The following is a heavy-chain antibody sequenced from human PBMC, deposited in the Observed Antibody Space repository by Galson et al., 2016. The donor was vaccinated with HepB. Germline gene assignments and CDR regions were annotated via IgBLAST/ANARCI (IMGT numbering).Heavy chain of an antibody. J-gene: IGHJ3*02. Sequence: SVKVSCKASGGTFSSYEISWVRQAPGQGLEWMGGISPIFGTANYTQKFLGRVTLTADESTSTAYMELSSLRSEDTAVYYCARLTTEDAFDIWGQGTMVTVSS. CDR2: ISPIFGTA. V-gene: IGHV1-69*13. D-gene: IGHD1-14*01. CDR1: GGTFSSYE. CDR3: ARLTTEDAFDI.